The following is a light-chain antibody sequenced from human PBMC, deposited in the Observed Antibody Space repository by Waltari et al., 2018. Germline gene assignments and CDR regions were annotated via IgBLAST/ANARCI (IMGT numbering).Light chain of an antibody. V-gene: IGKV4-1*01. CDR3: QQYFDTPFT. Sequence: DIVMTQSPESLPVSLGERATINCKSGQSLFYISNNKNYLAWYQQKPGQPPKLLIYWASTRDSGVPDRFGGSGSGTDFTLTISSLQAEDVAVYTCQQYFDTPFTFGPGTKV. J-gene: IGKJ3*01. CDR2: WAS. CDR1: QSLFYISNNKNY.